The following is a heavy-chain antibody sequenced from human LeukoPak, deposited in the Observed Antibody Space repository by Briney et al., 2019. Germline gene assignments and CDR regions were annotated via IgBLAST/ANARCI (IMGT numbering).Heavy chain of an antibody. V-gene: IGHV4-39*07. J-gene: IGHJ6*03. D-gene: IGHD1-7*01. CDR1: GGSISSSCCS. Sequence: SETLSLTCAASGGSISSSCCSWGWIRQPPGKGLEWIGSAHYSGSTYYNPSLKSRVTLSVDASKNQFSLKLSSVTAADTAVYYCARLTGTYYYYYMDVWGKGTTVTVSS. CDR3: ARLTGTYYYYYMDV. CDR2: AHYSGST.